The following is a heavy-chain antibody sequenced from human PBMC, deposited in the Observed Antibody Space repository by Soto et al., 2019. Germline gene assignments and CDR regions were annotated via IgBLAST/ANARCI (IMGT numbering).Heavy chain of an antibody. CDR3: ARERIVVVVAAIERAFDI. D-gene: IGHD2-15*01. J-gene: IGHJ3*02. Sequence: ASVKVSCKASGYTFTSYDINWVRQATGQGLEWMGWMNPNSGNTGYAQKFQGRVTMTRNTSISTAYMELSSLRSEDTAVYYCARERIVVVVAAIERAFDIWGQGTMVTVS. CDR2: MNPNSGNT. V-gene: IGHV1-8*01. CDR1: GYTFTSYD.